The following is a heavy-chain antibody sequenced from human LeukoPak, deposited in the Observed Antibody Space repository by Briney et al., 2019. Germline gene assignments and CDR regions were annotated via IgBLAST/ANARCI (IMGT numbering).Heavy chain of an antibody. D-gene: IGHD2-2*02. CDR2: ISSSSSYI. Sequence: GGALRLSCAASGFTFSSYSMNWVRQAPGKGLEWVSSISSSSSYIYYADSVKGRFTISRDNAKNSLYLQMNSRRAEDTAVYYCARDRSIPFDYWGQGTLVTVSS. J-gene: IGHJ4*02. CDR3: ARDRSIPFDY. V-gene: IGHV3-21*01. CDR1: GFTFSSYS.